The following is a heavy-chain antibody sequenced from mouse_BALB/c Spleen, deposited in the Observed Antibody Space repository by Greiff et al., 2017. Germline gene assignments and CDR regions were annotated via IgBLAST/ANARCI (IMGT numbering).Heavy chain of an antibody. J-gene: IGHJ4*01. D-gene: IGHD4-1*01. CDR3: ARYVGPDYYAMDY. CDR1: GYTFTSYW. CDR2: INPSTGYT. V-gene: IGHV1-7*01. Sequence: VQLQQSGAELAKPGASVKMSCKASGYTFTSYWMHWVKQRPGQGLEWIGYINPSTGYTEYNQKFKDKATLTADKSSSTAYMQLSSLTSEDSAVYYCARYVGPDYYAMDYWGQGTSVTVSS.